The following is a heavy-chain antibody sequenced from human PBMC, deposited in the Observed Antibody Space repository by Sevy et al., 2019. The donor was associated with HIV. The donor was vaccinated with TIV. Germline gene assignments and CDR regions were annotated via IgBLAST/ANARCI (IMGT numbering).Heavy chain of an antibody. CDR3: ARDLKRQLLFHAAFDI. CDR2: INPSGGST. D-gene: IGHD2-2*01. V-gene: IGHV1-46*03. J-gene: IGHJ3*02. Sequence: ASVKVSCKASGYTFTSYYMHWVRQAPGQGLEWMGIINPSGGSTSYAQKFQGRVTMTRDTSTSTVYMELSSLRSEDTAVYYCARDLKRQLLFHAAFDIWGQGTMVTVSS. CDR1: GYTFTSYY.